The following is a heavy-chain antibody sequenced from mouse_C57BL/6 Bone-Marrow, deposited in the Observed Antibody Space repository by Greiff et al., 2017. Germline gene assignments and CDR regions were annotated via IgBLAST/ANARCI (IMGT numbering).Heavy chain of an antibody. Sequence: EVKLQESGGGLVKPGGSLKLSCAASGFTFSSYAMSWVRQTPEKRLEWVATISDGGSYTYYPDNVKGRFTISRDNAKNNLYLQMSHLKSEDTAMYYCARGLYYYGSSYLYAMDYWGQGTSVTVSS. D-gene: IGHD1-1*01. CDR3: ARGLYYYGSSYLYAMDY. CDR1: GFTFSSYA. V-gene: IGHV5-4*03. CDR2: ISDGGSYT. J-gene: IGHJ4*01.